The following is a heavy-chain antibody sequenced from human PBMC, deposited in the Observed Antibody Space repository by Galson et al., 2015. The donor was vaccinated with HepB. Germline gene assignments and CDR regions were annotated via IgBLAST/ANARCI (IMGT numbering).Heavy chain of an antibody. V-gene: IGHV4-4*07. CDR2: IYTSGST. CDR1: GGSISSYY. D-gene: IGHD3-10*01. CDR3: ASTKYYYGYDYYYGMDV. Sequence: ETLSLTCTVSGGSISSYYWSWIRQPAGKGLEWIGRIYTSGSTNYNPSLKSRVTMSVDTSKNQFSLKLSSVTAADTAVYYCASTKYYYGYDYYYGMDVWGQGTTVTVSS. J-gene: IGHJ6*02.